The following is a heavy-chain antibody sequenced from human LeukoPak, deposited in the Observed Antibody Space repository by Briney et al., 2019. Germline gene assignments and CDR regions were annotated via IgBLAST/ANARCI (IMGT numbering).Heavy chain of an antibody. D-gene: IGHD1-1*01. CDR3: ARDSGPLDS. CDR2: IWYDGSNK. Sequence: GGSLRLSCAASGFTLSSYGMHWVRQAPGKGLEWVAVIWYDGSNKYYPDSVKGRFTISRDDSKNTLYLQMDSLRAEDAAVYYCARDSGPLDSWGQGALVTVSS. V-gene: IGHV3-33*01. CDR1: GFTLSSYG. J-gene: IGHJ4*02.